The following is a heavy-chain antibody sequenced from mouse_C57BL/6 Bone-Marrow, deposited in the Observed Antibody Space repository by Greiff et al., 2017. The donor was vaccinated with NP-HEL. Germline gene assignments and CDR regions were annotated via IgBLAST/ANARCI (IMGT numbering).Heavy chain of an antibody. D-gene: IGHD1-1*01. J-gene: IGHJ2*01. CDR3: ARHPRPFCITTVVDYFDY. V-gene: IGHV1-62-2*01. CDR2: FYPGSGSI. Sequence: QVQLQHSGAELVKPGASVKLSCKASGYTFTEYTIHWVKQRSGQGLEWIGWFYPGSGSIKYNEKFKDKATLTADKSSITVYMELSRLTSEDSAVYFCARHPRPFCITTVVDYFDYWGQGTTLTVSS. CDR1: GYTFTEYT.